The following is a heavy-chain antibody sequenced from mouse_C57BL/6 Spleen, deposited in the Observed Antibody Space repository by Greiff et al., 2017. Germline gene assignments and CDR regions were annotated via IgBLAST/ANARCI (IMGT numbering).Heavy chain of an antibody. Sequence: QVQLQQSGAELVRPGTSVKVSCKASGYAFTNYLIEWVKQRPGQGLEWIGVINPGSGGTNYNEKFKGKATLTADKSSSTAYMQLSSLTSEDSAVYFCARSAIYYDYDDGYWGQGTTLTVSS. CDR2: INPGSGGT. D-gene: IGHD2-4*01. V-gene: IGHV1-54*01. J-gene: IGHJ2*01. CDR1: GYAFTNYL. CDR3: ARSAIYYDYDDGY.